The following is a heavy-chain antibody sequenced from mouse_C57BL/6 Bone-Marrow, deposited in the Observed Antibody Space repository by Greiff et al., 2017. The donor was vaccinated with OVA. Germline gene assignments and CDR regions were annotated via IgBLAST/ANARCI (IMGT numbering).Heavy chain of an antibody. CDR1: GFTFSDYY. D-gene: IGHD2-4*01. CDR2: INYDGSST. V-gene: IGHV5-16*01. CDR3: AREGSLSMRLRRGYYFDY. J-gene: IGHJ2*01. Sequence: EVQLVESEGGLVQPGSSMKLSCTASGFTFSDYYMAWVRQVPEKGLEWVANINYDGSSTYYLDSLKSRFIISRDNAKNILYLQMSSLKSEDTATXYCAREGSLSMRLRRGYYFDYWGQGTTLTVSS.